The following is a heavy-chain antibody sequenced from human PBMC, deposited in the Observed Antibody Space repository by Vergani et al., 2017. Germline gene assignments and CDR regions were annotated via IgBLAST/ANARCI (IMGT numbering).Heavy chain of an antibody. D-gene: IGHD3-22*01. J-gene: IGHJ1*01. Sequence: QVQLVESGGGVVQPGGSLRLSCIASGFTFRIYGMHWVRQAPGKGLEWLAFIRYDGTKRFYGDSVKGRFTISRDNSQTTVFLQMNSLRADDSAVYYCTKAGQYDSGNFHDSWGQGALVTVSS. CDR2: IRYDGTKR. V-gene: IGHV3-30*02. CDR1: GFTFRIYG. CDR3: TKAGQYDSGNFHDS.